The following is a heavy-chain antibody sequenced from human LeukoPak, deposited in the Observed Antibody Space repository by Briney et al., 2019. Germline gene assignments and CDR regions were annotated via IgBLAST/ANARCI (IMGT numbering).Heavy chain of an antibody. J-gene: IGHJ4*02. CDR2: ISWDGTT. CDR3: VKDLSYESSGSFFDY. Sequence: SGGSLRLSCAASGFTFEDYTMHWVRQAPGKTLEWVSLISWDGTTYYTDSVKGRFTISRDNSKDSLYLQMDNLRSEDTAFYYCVKDLSYESSGSFFDYWGQGTLVTVS. D-gene: IGHD3-22*01. V-gene: IGHV3-43*01. CDR1: GFTFEDYT.